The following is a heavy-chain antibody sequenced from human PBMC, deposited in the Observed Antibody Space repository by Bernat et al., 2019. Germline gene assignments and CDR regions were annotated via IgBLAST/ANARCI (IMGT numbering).Heavy chain of an antibody. CDR2: VRSKGNNYAT. CDR3: TSSFDSATFYPDFDY. CDR1: GFAFSDSN. J-gene: IGHJ4*02. Sequence: EVQLVESGGGLVQPGGSLILSCAASGFAFSDSNMHWVRRASGKGLEWLGRVRSKGNNYATTYAASVKGRSTISRDDSKNTAYLQLSSLHTDDTDVYYCTSSFDSATFYPDFDYWGQGTLVTVSS. D-gene: IGHD3-10*01. V-gene: IGHV3-73*01.